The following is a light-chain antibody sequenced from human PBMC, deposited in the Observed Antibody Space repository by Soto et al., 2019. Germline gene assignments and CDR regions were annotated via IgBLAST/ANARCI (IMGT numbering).Light chain of an antibody. J-gene: IGKJ1*01. CDR3: QQYNNWPWT. CDR1: QSINNN. CDR2: GAS. V-gene: IGKV3-15*01. Sequence: EIVMTQSPATLSVSPGERATLSCRASQSINNNLAWYQQKPGQAPRLLIHGASTRATGSPARISASGSGTEFTLIIRSLQSEDFAVYYCQQYNNWPWTFGRGTEVEIK.